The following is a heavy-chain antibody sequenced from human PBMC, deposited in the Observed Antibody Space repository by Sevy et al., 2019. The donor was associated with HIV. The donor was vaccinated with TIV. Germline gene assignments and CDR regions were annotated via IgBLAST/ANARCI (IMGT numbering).Heavy chain of an antibody. J-gene: IGHJ4*02. CDR3: ASFRTDSSGSYDFDY. Sequence: GGSLRLSCAASGFTFSSYGMNWVRQAPGKGLEWVSSISSSSGYIFYADSVKGRFTISRDNAKNSLYLQMNSLRAEDTAVYYCASFRTDSSGSYDFDYWGRRTLVTVSS. D-gene: IGHD1-26*01. V-gene: IGHV3-21*01. CDR2: ISSSSGYI. CDR1: GFTFSSYG.